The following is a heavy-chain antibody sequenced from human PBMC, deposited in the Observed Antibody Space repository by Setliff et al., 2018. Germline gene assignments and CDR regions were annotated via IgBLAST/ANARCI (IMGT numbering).Heavy chain of an antibody. V-gene: IGHV1-18*01. D-gene: IGHD2-15*01. CDR2: TSSYNDIT. Sequence: ASVKVSCKSSAYIFNSYGISWVRQAPGQGLEWMGWTSSYNDITNYAQRFQGRVTMTTDTSTSAAYMELRSLRSDDTAVYYCAISTLSICSGGTCPNAFDVWGQGTMVTVSS. J-gene: IGHJ3*01. CDR3: AISTLSICSGGTCPNAFDV. CDR1: AYIFNSYG.